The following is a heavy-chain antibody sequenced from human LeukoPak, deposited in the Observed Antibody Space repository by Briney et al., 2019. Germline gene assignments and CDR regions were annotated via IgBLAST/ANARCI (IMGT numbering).Heavy chain of an antibody. CDR2: IIPIFGTA. J-gene: IGHJ5*02. CDR3: ARDLVRGVLNWFDP. D-gene: IGHD3-10*01. V-gene: IGHV1-69*05. CDR1: GGTFSSYA. Sequence: GASVKVSCKASGGTFSSYAISWVRQAPGQGLEWMGGIIPIFGTANYAQKFQGRVTITTDESTSTAYMELSSLRSEDTAVYYCARDLVRGVLNWFDPWGQGTLVTVSS.